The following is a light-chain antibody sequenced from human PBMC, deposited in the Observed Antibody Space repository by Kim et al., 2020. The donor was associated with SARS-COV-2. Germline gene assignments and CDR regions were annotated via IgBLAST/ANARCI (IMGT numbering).Light chain of an antibody. CDR3: CSYAGSYTHYV. J-gene: IGLJ1*01. Sequence: QSAPTQARPVSGSPGQSVTISCTGTSSDVGGYNYVSWYQQHPGKAPKLMIYDVSKRPSGVPDRFSGSKSGNTASLTISGLQAEDEADYYCCSYAGSYTHYVFGTGTKVTV. V-gene: IGLV2-11*01. CDR2: DVS. CDR1: SSDVGGYNY.